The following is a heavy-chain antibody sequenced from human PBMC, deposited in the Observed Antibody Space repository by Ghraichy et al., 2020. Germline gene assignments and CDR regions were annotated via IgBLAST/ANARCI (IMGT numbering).Heavy chain of an antibody. J-gene: IGHJ3*01. V-gene: IGHV1-8*01. D-gene: IGHD2/OR15-2a*01. CDR2: MDPNSDKT. Sequence: ASVKVSCEASGYAFSNYDFNWVRQAPGQGLEWMGWMDPNSDKTHYGQKFQGRVTMTRNTSISTAYMELSSLTSEDTAVYYCARGGDLVLGDAFDVWGQGTMVTVSS. CDR3: ARGGDLVLGDAFDV. CDR1: GYAFSNYD.